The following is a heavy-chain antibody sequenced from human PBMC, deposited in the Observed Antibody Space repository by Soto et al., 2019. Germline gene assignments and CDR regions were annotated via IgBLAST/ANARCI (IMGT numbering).Heavy chain of an antibody. CDR3: ARHRDYDILTHYRKYYFDF. CDR1: GGSISSGGYY. D-gene: IGHD3-9*01. V-gene: IGHV4-31*03. J-gene: IGHJ4*02. Sequence: SETLSLTCTVSGGSISSGGYYWSWIRQHPGKGLEWIGYIYYSGTTYYNPSLKSRVTISVDTSKGQFSLQLKSVTAADTAVYYCARHRDYDILTHYRKYYFDFWGQGTLVTVSS. CDR2: IYYSGTT.